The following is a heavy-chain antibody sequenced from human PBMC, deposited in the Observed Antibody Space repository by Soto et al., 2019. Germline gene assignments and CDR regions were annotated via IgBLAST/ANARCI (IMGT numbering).Heavy chain of an antibody. CDR1: GFTFSSYA. CDR3: AKGPEPAARSNWFDP. J-gene: IGHJ5*02. V-gene: IGHV3-23*01. CDR2: ISGSGGST. D-gene: IGHD2-2*01. Sequence: GGSLRLSCAASGFTFSSYAMSWVRQAPGKGLEWGSAISGSGGSTYYADSVKGRFTIPRDNSKNTLYLQMNSLRAEDTAVYYCAKGPEPAARSNWFDPWGQGTLVTVSS.